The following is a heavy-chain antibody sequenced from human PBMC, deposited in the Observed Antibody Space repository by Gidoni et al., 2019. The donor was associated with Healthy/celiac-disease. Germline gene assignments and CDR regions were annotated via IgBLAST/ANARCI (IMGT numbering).Heavy chain of an antibody. V-gene: IGHV4-34*01. Sequence: VHLQQWGAGLLKPSETLSPTCDAYGGAFSGYYWSWIRQPPGKGLEWRGEIYHSGGTNSKPSLKIRATISVDTSKNQSALKLSSVTAADTAVDYCARVGQQLVLFDYWGQGTLVTVSS. J-gene: IGHJ4*02. CDR3: ARVGQQLVLFDY. CDR1: GGAFSGYY. D-gene: IGHD6-13*01. CDR2: IYHSGGT.